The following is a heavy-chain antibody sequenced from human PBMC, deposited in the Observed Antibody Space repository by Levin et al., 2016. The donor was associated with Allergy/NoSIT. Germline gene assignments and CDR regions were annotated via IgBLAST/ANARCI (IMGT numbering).Heavy chain of an antibody. CDR3: ARESRAKNYGMDV. Sequence: ASVKVSCKASGYTFTTFGINWVRQAPGQGLEWMGWISAYSGQTNYAQNVQGRVTVTRDTSTNTAYMELTTLRSDDTAVYFCARESRAKNYGMDVWGQGTMVTV. V-gene: IGHV1-18*01. CDR1: GYTFTTFG. CDR2: ISAYSGQT. J-gene: IGHJ6*02. D-gene: IGHD2/OR15-2a*01.